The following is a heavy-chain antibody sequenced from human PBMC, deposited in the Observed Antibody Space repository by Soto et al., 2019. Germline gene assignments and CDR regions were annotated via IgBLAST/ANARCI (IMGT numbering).Heavy chain of an antibody. CDR2: ISRSGSTI. V-gene: IGHV3-48*03. J-gene: IGHJ2*01. CDR3: ARDGRIRRPDWYFDL. D-gene: IGHD2-15*01. CDR1: GLTFSSYE. Sequence: GGSLRLSCAASGLTFSSYEMNWVRQSPGKGLEWVSYISRSGSTIYYADSVKGRVTISRDNAKNSLYLQMNSLRAEDTAVYYCARDGRIRRPDWYFDLWGRGTLVTVSS.